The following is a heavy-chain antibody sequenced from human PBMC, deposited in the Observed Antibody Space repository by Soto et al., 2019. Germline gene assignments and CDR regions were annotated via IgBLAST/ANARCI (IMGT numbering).Heavy chain of an antibody. CDR2: ISGSGGST. J-gene: IGHJ6*02. CDR3: GGYCSSTSCYPYYYYGMDV. V-gene: IGHV3-23*01. Sequence: LRLSCAASGFTFSSYAMSWVRQAPGKGLEWVSAISGSGGSTYYADSVKGRFTISRDNSKNTLYLQMNSLRAEDTAVYYCGGYCSSTSCYPYYYYGMDVWGQGTTVTVSS. D-gene: IGHD2-2*01. CDR1: GFTFSSYA.